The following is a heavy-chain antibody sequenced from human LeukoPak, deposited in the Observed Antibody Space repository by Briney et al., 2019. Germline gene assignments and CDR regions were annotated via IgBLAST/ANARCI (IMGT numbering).Heavy chain of an antibody. D-gene: IGHD2-2*01. Sequence: SETLSLTCTVSGGSISNYYWSWIRQPPGKGLEWIGYINYSGSTTYIPSLKSRVTISVDTSKNQFSLKLTSATAADTAVYYCARQAAANSIDYWGQGTVVTVSS. V-gene: IGHV4-59*08. CDR1: GGSISNYY. CDR3: ARQAAANSIDY. CDR2: INYSGST. J-gene: IGHJ4*02.